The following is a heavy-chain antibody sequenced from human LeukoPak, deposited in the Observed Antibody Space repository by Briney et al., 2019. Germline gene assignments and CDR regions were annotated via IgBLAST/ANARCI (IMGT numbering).Heavy chain of an antibody. CDR3: ARLVVDSHAFDV. V-gene: IGHV3-53*01. CDR2: LYSVGTI. CDR1: GLTVSGSY. D-gene: IGHD6-19*01. J-gene: IGHJ3*01. Sequence: PGGSLRLSCAASGLTVSGSYMSWIRQAPGKRLGWVSILYSVGTIYYADSVKGRFTISRDNSKNTLYLQMNSLRVEDAAVYYCARLVVDSHAFDVWGQGTVVTVSS.